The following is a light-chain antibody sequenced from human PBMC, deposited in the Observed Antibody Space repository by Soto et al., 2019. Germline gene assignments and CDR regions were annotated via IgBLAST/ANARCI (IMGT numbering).Light chain of an antibody. J-gene: IGKJ5*01. Sequence: DFLLTQAHSTLSASRADRITITCRDSQSISPWLAWYQQTPGTAPKLLSYEASTLEGGVPSRFSGSGSGTEFTLTVSSLQSEDFATYYCQQYNDSFPYTFGQGTRLEIK. CDR1: QSISPW. CDR2: EAS. CDR3: QQYNDSFPYT. V-gene: IGKV1-5*03.